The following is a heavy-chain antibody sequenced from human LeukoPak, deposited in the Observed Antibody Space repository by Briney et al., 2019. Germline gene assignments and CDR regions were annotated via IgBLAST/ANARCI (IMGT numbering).Heavy chain of an antibody. CDR2: ISSSSNYI. Sequence: PGGSLRLSCAASGFTFSSYSMNWVRQAPGKGLEWVSSISSSSNYIYYADSVKGRFTISRDNAKNSLFLQMNRLRAEDTAVYYCARDGVHDPPFDYWGQGTLVTVSS. D-gene: IGHD1-1*01. CDR3: ARDGVHDPPFDY. V-gene: IGHV3-21*01. CDR1: GFTFSSYS. J-gene: IGHJ4*02.